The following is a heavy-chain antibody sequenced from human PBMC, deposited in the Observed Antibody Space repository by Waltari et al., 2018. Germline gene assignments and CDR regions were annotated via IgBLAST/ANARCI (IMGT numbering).Heavy chain of an antibody. J-gene: IGHJ4*02. CDR2: IGWNSGAI. V-gene: IGHV3-9*01. D-gene: IGHD3-10*01. CDR3: VKGGWGFGAFYEQH. Sequence: EVQLVASGGGLVQPGRSLRVSCVGSGFTFDDYAMYWVRQRPGKGREWVSGIGWNSGAICYADSVRGSFTTYRDNAKKSLYLQMGRLRPEDTALYYCVKGGWGFGAFYEQHWGQGIQVTVSS. CDR1: GFTFDDYA.